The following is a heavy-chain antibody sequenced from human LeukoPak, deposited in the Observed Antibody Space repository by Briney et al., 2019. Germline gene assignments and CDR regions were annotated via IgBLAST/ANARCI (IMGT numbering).Heavy chain of an antibody. D-gene: IGHD3-3*01. CDR3: ARGTYDCYYDFWSGTHSCGFDY. Sequence: SETLSPTCAVYGGSFSGYYWSWIRQPPGKGLEWIGEINHSGSTNYNPSLKSRVTISVDTSKNQFSLKLSSVTAADTAVYYCARGTYDCYYDFWSGTHSCGFDYWGQGTLVTVSS. J-gene: IGHJ4*02. CDR1: GGSFSGYY. CDR2: INHSGST. V-gene: IGHV4-34*01.